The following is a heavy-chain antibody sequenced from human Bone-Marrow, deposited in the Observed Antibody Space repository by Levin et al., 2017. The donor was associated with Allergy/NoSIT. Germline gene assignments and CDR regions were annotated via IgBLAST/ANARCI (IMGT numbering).Heavy chain of an antibody. D-gene: IGHD3-10*01. V-gene: IGHV3-74*01. CDR3: ARANYYDSGSRTYYFDY. Sequence: PGGSLRLSCAASGFTFSSYWMHWVRQAPGKGLVWVSRINSDGATTTYADSVKGRFTISRDNSKNTLYLQMNSLRAEDTAVYYCARANYYDSGSRTYYFDYWGQGTLVPVSS. J-gene: IGHJ4*02. CDR2: INSDGATT. CDR1: GFTFSSYW.